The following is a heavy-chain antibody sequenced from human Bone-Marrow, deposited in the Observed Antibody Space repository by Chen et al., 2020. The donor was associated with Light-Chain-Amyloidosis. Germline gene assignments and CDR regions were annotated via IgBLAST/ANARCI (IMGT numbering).Heavy chain of an antibody. J-gene: IGHJ3*01. CDR2: IESKVHGGPT. D-gene: IGHD1-26*01. CDR3: SGIVGAYDTFDF. V-gene: IGHV3-15*04. Sequence: EVQLVESGGGLVKPGGSLRLPVAASGLSFKTAWMSWVRQAAGKGLEWVGRIESKVHGGPTDYAAPVKGRFSISRDDSRNTLYLQINSLKAEDAATYFCSGIVGAYDTFDFWGQGTTVTVSS. CDR1: GLSFKTAW.